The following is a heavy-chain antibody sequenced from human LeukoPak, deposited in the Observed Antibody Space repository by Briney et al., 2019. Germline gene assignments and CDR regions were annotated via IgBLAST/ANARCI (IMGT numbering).Heavy chain of an antibody. CDR3: ARSLTDNVETAMAPAGY. V-gene: IGHV4-61*02. Sequence: SETLSLTCTVSGDSIRTATSYWSWTRQPAGKGLEWIGRIYNSGRTNYNPSLKSRVTISVDTSKNQFSLNLSSVTAADTAVYYCARSLTDNVETAMAPAGYWGQGTLVTVSS. D-gene: IGHD5-18*01. J-gene: IGHJ4*02. CDR1: GDSIRTATSY. CDR2: IYNSGRT.